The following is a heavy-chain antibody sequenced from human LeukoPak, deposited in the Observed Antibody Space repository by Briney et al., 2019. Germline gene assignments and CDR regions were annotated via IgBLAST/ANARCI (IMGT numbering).Heavy chain of an antibody. J-gene: IGHJ6*03. Sequence: GSSVKVSCKASGYTFTSYAISWVRQAPGQGLEWMGGIIPIFGTANYAQKFQGRVTITADESTSTAYMELSSLRSEDTAVYYCARVSERVTTPNANYYYYYMDVWGKGTTVTVSS. V-gene: IGHV1-69*01. D-gene: IGHD4-11*01. CDR2: IIPIFGTA. CDR1: GYTFTSYA. CDR3: ARVSERVTTPNANYYYYYMDV.